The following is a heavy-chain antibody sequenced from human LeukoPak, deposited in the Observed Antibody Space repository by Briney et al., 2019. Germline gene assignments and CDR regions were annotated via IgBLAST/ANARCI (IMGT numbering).Heavy chain of an antibody. D-gene: IGHD1-14*01. Sequence: SETLSLTCTVSGGSISSGGYYWSWIRQHPGKGLEWIGYIYYSGSTYYNPSLKSRVTISVDTSKNQFSLKLSSVTAADTAVYYCARGVRYGQEDDAFDIWGQGTMVTVTS. CDR2: IYYSGST. CDR3: ARGVRYGQEDDAFDI. J-gene: IGHJ3*02. V-gene: IGHV4-31*03. CDR1: GGSISSGGYY.